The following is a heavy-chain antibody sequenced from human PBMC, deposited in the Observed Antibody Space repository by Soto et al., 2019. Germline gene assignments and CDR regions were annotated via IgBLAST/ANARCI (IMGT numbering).Heavy chain of an antibody. V-gene: IGHV1-46*01. CDR2: INPSGGRT. J-gene: IGHJ4*02. Sequence: ASVKVSCKASGYTFTSYYMHWVRQAPGQGLEWMAMINPSGGRTKYAQIFQGRVTLTRDTSTGTVDMELSSLTSEDTAIYYCARGPSCGGDCDLFDYWGQGTQATVSS. D-gene: IGHD2-21*02. CDR1: GYTFTSYY. CDR3: ARGPSCGGDCDLFDY.